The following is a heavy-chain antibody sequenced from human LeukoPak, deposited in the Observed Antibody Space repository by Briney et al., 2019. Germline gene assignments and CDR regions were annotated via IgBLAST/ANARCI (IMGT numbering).Heavy chain of an antibody. J-gene: IGHJ4*02. CDR1: GLTFSSYA. CDR2: ISYDGNNE. CDR3: ATSGYNIGWSQMDN. V-gene: IGHV3-30*04. Sequence: PGGSLRLSCAASGLTFSSYAMHWVRQAPGKGLEWVAVISYDGNNEDYAESVRGRFTISRDNSKNTLYLQMNSLRPEDTAVYYCATSGYNIGWSQMDNWGQGTLVTVSS. D-gene: IGHD6-19*01.